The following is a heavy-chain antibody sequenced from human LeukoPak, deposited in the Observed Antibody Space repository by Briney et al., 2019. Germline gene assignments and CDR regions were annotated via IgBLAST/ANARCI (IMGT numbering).Heavy chain of an antibody. Sequence: GGSLRLSCAASGFTFTTYWMTWVRQAPGKGLEWVANIKPDGSDKYYVDSVKGRFTISRDNAKNSLSLQMNSLRAEDTAVYYCARDARWLQLDAFDIWGQGTMVTVSS. CDR1: GFTFTTYW. V-gene: IGHV3-7*01. CDR3: ARDARWLQLDAFDI. D-gene: IGHD5-24*01. J-gene: IGHJ3*02. CDR2: IKPDGSDK.